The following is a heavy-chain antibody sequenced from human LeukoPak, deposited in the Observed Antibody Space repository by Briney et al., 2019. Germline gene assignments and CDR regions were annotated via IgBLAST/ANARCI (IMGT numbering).Heavy chain of an antibody. CDR1: GLTFTTYA. CDR3: AKDEAKGFGELLYQFDY. Sequence: GGSLRLSCAASGLTFTTYAMNWVRQAPGKGLEWVSAISGSGGSTYYADSVKGRFTISRDNSKNTLYLQMNSLRAEDTAVYYCAKDEAKGFGELLYQFDYWGQGTLVTVSS. CDR2: ISGSGGST. J-gene: IGHJ4*02. D-gene: IGHD3-10*01. V-gene: IGHV3-23*01.